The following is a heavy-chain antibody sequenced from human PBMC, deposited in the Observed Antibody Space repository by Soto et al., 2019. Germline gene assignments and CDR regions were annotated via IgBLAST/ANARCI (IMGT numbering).Heavy chain of an antibody. J-gene: IGHJ4*02. V-gene: IGHV4-59*01. CDR2: IYYSGST. Sequence: PSETLSLTCTVSGGSISSYYWSWIRQPPGKGLEWIGYIYYSGSTNYNPSLKSRVTISVDTSKNQFSLKLSSVTAADTAVYYCASYCGGDCAFDYWGQGTLVTGSS. CDR1: GGSISSYY. D-gene: IGHD2-21*02. CDR3: ASYCGGDCAFDY.